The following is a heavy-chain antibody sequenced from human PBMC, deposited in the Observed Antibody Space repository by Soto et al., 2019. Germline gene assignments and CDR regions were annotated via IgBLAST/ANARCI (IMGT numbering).Heavy chain of an antibody. V-gene: IGHV1-69*08. CDR1: GGTFSSYT. CDR3: AREKTTVTTDFDC. D-gene: IGHD4-17*01. Sequence: QVQLVQSGAEVKKPGSSVKVSCKASGGTFSSYTISWVRQAPGQGLEWMGRIIPILGIANYAQKFQGRVTITADKSTSTAYMELSSLRSEDTAVYYCAREKTTVTTDFDCWGQGTLVTVSS. CDR2: IIPILGIA. J-gene: IGHJ4*02.